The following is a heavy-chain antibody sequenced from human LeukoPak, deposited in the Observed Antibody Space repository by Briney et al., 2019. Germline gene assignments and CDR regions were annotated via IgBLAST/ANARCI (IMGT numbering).Heavy chain of an antibody. CDR3: ARVRSSYYYESSGYYHYDAFDI. Sequence: GGSLRLPCAGSGFSFSPYSMNWLRQAPGKGLEWVSYIDSSSGTIYYADSVRGRFTISGDNAKNSLYLQMNSLRAEDTAVYYCARVRSSYYYESSGYYHYDAFDIWGQGTMVTVSS. CDR1: GFSFSPYS. CDR2: IDSSSGTI. D-gene: IGHD3-22*01. V-gene: IGHV3-48*01. J-gene: IGHJ3*02.